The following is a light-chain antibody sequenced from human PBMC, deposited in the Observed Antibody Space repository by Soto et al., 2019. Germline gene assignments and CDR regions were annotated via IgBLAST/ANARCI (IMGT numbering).Light chain of an antibody. V-gene: IGKV3-20*01. Sequence: EIVLTQSPGTLSLSPGEGATLSCRASQSVSTNFCAWYQQKPGQAPRLLIYGASTRATGIPDRFSGSGSGTDITLTMIRLEPEDFAVYYCQQYGRTSWTFGQGTKVEIK. J-gene: IGKJ1*01. CDR3: QQYGRTSWT. CDR2: GAS. CDR1: QSVSTNF.